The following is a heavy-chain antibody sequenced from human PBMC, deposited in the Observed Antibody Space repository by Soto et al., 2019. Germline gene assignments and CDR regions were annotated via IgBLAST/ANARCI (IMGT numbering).Heavy chain of an antibody. CDR3: ARDQNIVVVPAVHMDV. V-gene: IGHV1-18*01. Sequence: ASVKVSCTASGYTYTSYGISWVRQAPGQGLEWMGWISAYNGNTNYAQKLQGRVTMTTDTSTSTAYMELRSLRSDDTAVYYCARDQNIVVVPAVHMDVWGKGTTVTVSS. D-gene: IGHD2-2*01. CDR1: GYTYTSYG. J-gene: IGHJ6*03. CDR2: ISAYNGNT.